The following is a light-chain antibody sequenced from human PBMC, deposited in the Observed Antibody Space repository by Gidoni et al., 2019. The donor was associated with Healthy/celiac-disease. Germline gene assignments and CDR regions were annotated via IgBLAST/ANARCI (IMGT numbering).Light chain of an antibody. Sequence: EIVMTQSPATLSVSPVERATLSCRASQSVSSNLAWYQQKPGQAPRLLIYGASTRATGIPARFSGSGSGTEVTLTISSLQSEDFAVYYCQQYNKGYTFGQGTKLEIK. CDR3: QQYNKGYT. V-gene: IGKV3-15*01. CDR2: GAS. CDR1: QSVSSN. J-gene: IGKJ2*01.